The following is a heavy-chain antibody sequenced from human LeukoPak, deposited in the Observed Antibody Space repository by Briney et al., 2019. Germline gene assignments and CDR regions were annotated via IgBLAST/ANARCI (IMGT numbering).Heavy chain of an antibody. V-gene: IGHV1-3*03. Sequence: ASVKVSCKASGYTLTSYHMHWVRQAPGQGLEWMGWITTGRGDTQYSQAFQRRITITRDKSASTVSMDLSALRSEDTAVYYCARGGKQWRGGNYFDSWGQGTLVAVSS. CDR1: GYTLTSYH. D-gene: IGHD6-19*01. CDR3: ARGGKQWRGGNYFDS. J-gene: IGHJ4*02. CDR2: ITTGRGDT.